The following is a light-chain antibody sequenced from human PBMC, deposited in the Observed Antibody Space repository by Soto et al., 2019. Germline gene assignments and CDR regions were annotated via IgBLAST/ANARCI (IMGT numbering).Light chain of an antibody. Sequence: IHMTHSPSTLSASLLYRFTITYRSSQSISSWLAWYQQKPGKAPKLLIYDASSLESGVPSRFSGSGSGTEFTLTISSLQPDDFATYYCQQYNSYLWTFGQGTKVDIK. J-gene: IGKJ1*01. CDR1: QSISSW. CDR2: DAS. CDR3: QQYNSYLWT. V-gene: IGKV1-5*01.